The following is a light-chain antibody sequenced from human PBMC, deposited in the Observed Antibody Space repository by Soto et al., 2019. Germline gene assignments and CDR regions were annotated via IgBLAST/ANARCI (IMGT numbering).Light chain of an antibody. J-gene: IGLJ3*02. V-gene: IGLV1-47*01. CDR2: RNN. CDR1: SSNIGSNY. Sequence: QSVLTQPPSASGTPGQRVTISCSGSSSNIGSNYIYWYQHLPGTAPKLLIYRNNQQPSGVPDRFSGSKSGTSASLAISGLRSEDEADYYCATWDDSLSGGVFGGGTKLTVL. CDR3: ATWDDSLSGGV.